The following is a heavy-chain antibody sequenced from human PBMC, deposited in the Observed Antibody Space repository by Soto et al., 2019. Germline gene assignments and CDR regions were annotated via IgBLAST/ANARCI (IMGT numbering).Heavy chain of an antibody. CDR3: ARARIAAAPLGY. CDR2: IYSGGST. Sequence: EVQLVESGGGLVQPGGSLRLSCAASGFTVSSNYMSWVRQAPGKGLEWVSVIYSGGSTYYADSVKGRFTISRDNSKNTLYLQMNSLRAEDTAVYYCARARIAAAPLGYWGQGTLVTVSS. CDR1: GFTVSSNY. J-gene: IGHJ4*02. V-gene: IGHV3-66*01. D-gene: IGHD6-13*01.